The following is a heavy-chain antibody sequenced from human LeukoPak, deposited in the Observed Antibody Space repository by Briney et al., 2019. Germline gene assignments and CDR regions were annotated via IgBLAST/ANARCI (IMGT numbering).Heavy chain of an antibody. Sequence: ASVKVSCKASGYTFTGYYIHWVRQAPGQGLEWMGWINPNNGVTNHAQKFQGRVTMTRDTSISTVYMELSSLGSDDTAVYYCARDNSVGDVAWWFDPWGQGTLVTVSS. D-gene: IGHD1-26*01. V-gene: IGHV1-2*02. CDR3: ARDNSVGDVAWWFDP. CDR2: INPNNGVT. CDR1: GYTFTGYY. J-gene: IGHJ5*02.